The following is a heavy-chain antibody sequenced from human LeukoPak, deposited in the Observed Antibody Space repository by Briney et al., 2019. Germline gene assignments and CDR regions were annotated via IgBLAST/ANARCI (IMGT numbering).Heavy chain of an antibody. Sequence: PSETLSLTCTVSGGSISSYYWSWLRQPPGKGLEWIGYIYYSGSTNYNPSLKSRVTISVDTSKNQFSLKLSSVTAADTAVYYCARGPLLLWFGEYNPYYFDYWGQGTLVTVSS. CDR1: GGSISSYY. D-gene: IGHD3-10*01. V-gene: IGHV4-59*12. CDR2: IYYSGST. CDR3: ARGPLLLWFGEYNPYYFDY. J-gene: IGHJ4*02.